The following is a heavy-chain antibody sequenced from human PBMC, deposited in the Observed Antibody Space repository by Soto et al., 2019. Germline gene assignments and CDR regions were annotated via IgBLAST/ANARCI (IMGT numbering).Heavy chain of an antibody. D-gene: IGHD5-18*01. CDR3: ARYRGGYSYAYYY. CDR2: ISSSSSTI. Sequence: EVQLVESGGGLVQPGGSLRLSCAASGFTFSSYSMNWVRQAPGKGLEWVSYISSSSSTIYYADSVKGRFTISRDNAKNSLYLQMNSLRAEDTAVYYCARYRGGYSYAYYYWGQGTLVTVSS. CDR1: GFTFSSYS. V-gene: IGHV3-48*01. J-gene: IGHJ4*02.